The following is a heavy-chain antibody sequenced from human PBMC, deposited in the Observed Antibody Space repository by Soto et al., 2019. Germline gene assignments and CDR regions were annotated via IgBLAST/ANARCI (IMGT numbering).Heavy chain of an antibody. Sequence: GGSLRLSCAASGFTVSSNYISWVRQAPGKGLEWVSVIYSGGSTYYADSAKGRFTISRDNSKNTLYLQMNSLRAEDTAVYYCAREGRGSSWYVNWFDPWGQGTLVTVSS. J-gene: IGHJ5*02. CDR1: GFTVSSNY. CDR2: IYSGGST. D-gene: IGHD6-13*01. V-gene: IGHV3-53*01. CDR3: AREGRGSSWYVNWFDP.